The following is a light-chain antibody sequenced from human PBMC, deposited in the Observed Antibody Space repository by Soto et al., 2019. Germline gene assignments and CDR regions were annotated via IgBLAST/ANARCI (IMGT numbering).Light chain of an antibody. CDR2: AAS. J-gene: IGKJ1*01. V-gene: IGKV3-20*01. CDR3: QHYDSARWT. CDR1: QSLGSGY. Sequence: EIVLTQSPGTLSLSPGDRATLSCRASQSLGSGYLAWYQQKPGQAPRILIYAASTRATGIPDRFSGSGSGTDFSLTISRLEPEDFAVYYCQHYDSARWTFGLGTKVEIK.